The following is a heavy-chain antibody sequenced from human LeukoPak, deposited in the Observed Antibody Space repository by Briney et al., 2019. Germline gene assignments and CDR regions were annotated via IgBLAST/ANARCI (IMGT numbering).Heavy chain of an antibody. J-gene: IGHJ4*02. CDR1: GFTFSSYA. CDR2: ISGSGGST. D-gene: IGHD6-19*01. CDR3: AKVRWDNSGWYYLDT. V-gene: IGHV3-23*01. Sequence: GGSLRLSCAASGFTFSSYAMSWVRQAPGKGLEWVSAISGSGGSTYYADSVKGRFTISRDNSKSTLYLQMNSLRAEDTAVYYCAKVRWDNSGWYYLDTWGQGTLLTVSS.